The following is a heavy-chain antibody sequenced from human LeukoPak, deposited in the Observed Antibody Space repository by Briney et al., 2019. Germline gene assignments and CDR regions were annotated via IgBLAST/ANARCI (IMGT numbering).Heavy chain of an antibody. CDR1: GFTFSSYG. V-gene: IGHV3-30*02. CDR2: IRYDGSNK. J-gene: IGHJ4*02. CDR3: AKGRIVGATLPYFDY. D-gene: IGHD1-26*01. Sequence: PGGSLRLSCAASGFTFSSYGMRWVRQAPGKGLEWVAFIRYDGSNKYYADSVKGRFTISRDNSKNTLYLQMNSLRAEDTAVYYCAKGRIVGATLPYFDYWGQGTLVTVSS.